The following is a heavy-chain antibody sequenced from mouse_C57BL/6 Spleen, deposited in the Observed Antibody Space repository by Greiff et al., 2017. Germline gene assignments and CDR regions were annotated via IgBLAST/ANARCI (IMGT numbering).Heavy chain of an antibody. CDR1: GYAFSSYW. Sequence: QVQLQQSGAELVKPGASVKISCKASGYAFSSYWMNWVKQRPGKGLEWIGQIYPGDGDTNYNGKFKGKATLTADQSSSTAYMQLSSLTSEDSAVYFCARKDYGSRYAMDYWGQGTSVTVSS. D-gene: IGHD1-1*01. V-gene: IGHV1-80*01. CDR2: IYPGDGDT. CDR3: ARKDYGSRYAMDY. J-gene: IGHJ4*01.